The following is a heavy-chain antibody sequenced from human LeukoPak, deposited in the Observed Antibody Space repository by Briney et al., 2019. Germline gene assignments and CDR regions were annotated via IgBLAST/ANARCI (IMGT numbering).Heavy chain of an antibody. J-gene: IGHJ4*02. Sequence: GGSLRLSCAASGFTFSSYPINWVRQAPGKGLEWVSAISSGGDTIYYADSVKGRFTISRDNAKNSLYLQMNSLRAEDTAVYYCARGLGYCSGGSCQNYFDYWGQGTLVTVSS. CDR1: GFTFSSYP. D-gene: IGHD2-15*01. V-gene: IGHV3-48*01. CDR3: ARGLGYCSGGSCQNYFDY. CDR2: ISSGGDTI.